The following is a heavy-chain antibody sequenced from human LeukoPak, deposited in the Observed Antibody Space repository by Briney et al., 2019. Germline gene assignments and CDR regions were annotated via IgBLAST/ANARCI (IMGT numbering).Heavy chain of an antibody. Sequence: GGSLRLSCAASGFTFSSYAMHWVRQAPGKGLEWVAVISYDGSNKYYADSVKGRFTISRDNSKNTLYPQMNSLRAEDTAVYYCARDRAYDAFDIWGQGTMVTVSS. J-gene: IGHJ3*02. CDR2: ISYDGSNK. CDR1: GFTFSSYA. CDR3: ARDRAYDAFDI. V-gene: IGHV3-30-3*01.